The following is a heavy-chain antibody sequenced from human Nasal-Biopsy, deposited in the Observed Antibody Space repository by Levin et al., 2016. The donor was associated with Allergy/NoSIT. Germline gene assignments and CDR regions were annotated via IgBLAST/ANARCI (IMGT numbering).Heavy chain of an antibody. Sequence: ASVKVSCKASGYTFTYYYLHWVRQAPGQGLEWMGVIDPSDSRTNHSQTFQGRITMTRDTSTSTVYLELNSLRSEDTGVYFCARDWISLPGRVENFDSWGQGTLVTVSS. CDR2: IDPSDSRT. CDR1: GYTFTYYY. CDR3: ARDWISLPGRVENFDS. D-gene: IGHD2-2*03. V-gene: IGHV1-46*01. J-gene: IGHJ4*02.